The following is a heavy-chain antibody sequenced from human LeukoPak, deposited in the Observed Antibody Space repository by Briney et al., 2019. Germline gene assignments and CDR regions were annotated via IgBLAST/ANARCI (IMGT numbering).Heavy chain of an antibody. J-gene: IGHJ6*02. CDR3: ARGTEVYGKYYYYGMDV. CDR1: GYTFTSYD. V-gene: IGHV1-8*01. Sequence: ASVKVSCKASGYTFTSYDINWVRQATGQGLEWMGWMNPNSGNTGYAQKFQGRVTMTRNTSISTAYMGLSSLRSEDTAVYYCARGTEVYGKYYYYGMDVWGQGTTVTVSS. D-gene: IGHD5/OR15-5a*01. CDR2: MNPNSGNT.